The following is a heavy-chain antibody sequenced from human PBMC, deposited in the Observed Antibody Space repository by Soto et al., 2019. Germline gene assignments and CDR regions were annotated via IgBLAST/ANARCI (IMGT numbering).Heavy chain of an antibody. V-gene: IGHV3-23*01. J-gene: IGHJ4*01. CDR3: AKERLEEVGTFFEC. D-gene: IGHD6-13*01. CDR1: GFTFSNYA. Sequence: GGSLRLSCEASGFTFSNYAMSWVRQAPGKGLEWVSGISGSGRDTYYADSVKGRLTVSRDNAKNTLFLQMNSLRAEDAASYYCAKERLEEVGTFFECWGNGILVTVSS. CDR2: ISGSGRDT.